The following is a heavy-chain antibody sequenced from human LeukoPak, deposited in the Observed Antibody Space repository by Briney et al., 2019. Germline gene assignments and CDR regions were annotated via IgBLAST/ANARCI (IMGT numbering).Heavy chain of an antibody. J-gene: IGHJ5*02. D-gene: IGHD6-13*01. CDR3: AREGDSNSVGWFDP. Sequence: SETLSLTCTVSGGSVSDYYWSWIRQSPGKGLEWLGYIYYTGSSSYNPSLRSRVTISADTSKNQFSLKLSSVTAADTAVCYCAREGDSNSVGWFDPWGQGTLVTVSS. CDR1: GGSVSDYY. V-gene: IGHV4-59*02. CDR2: IYYTGSS.